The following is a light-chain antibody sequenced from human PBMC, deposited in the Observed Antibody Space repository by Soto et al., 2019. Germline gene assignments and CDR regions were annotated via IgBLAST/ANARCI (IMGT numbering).Light chain of an antibody. J-gene: IGKJ4*01. V-gene: IGKV1-33*01. CDR1: QNIGTS. CDR2: DAS. CDR3: QQYGNLPLT. Sequence: DIQMTQSPSTLSASVGDRVTITCRASQNIGTSLAWYQQTPGKAPKLLISDASTLEKGVPSRFSGGGSGTEFTFTITSLQPEDIAAYYCQQYGNLPLTFGGGTKVDIK.